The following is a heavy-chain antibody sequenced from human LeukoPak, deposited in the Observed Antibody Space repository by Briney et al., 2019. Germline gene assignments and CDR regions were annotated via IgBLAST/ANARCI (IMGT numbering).Heavy chain of an antibody. V-gene: IGHV3-23*01. J-gene: IGHJ6*03. CDR1: GFIFRNYG. CDR2: ISPRGEIK. D-gene: IGHD3-10*01. CDR3: AREAYASGSFRTDYYYMDV. Sequence: PGGSLRLSCTASGFIFRNYGMNWVRQAPGKGLEWVSGISPRGEIKYYADSVKGRFTISRDNSKNTVYLQMDSLRFEDAGVYYCAREAYASGSFRTDYYYMDVWGKGTTVTISS.